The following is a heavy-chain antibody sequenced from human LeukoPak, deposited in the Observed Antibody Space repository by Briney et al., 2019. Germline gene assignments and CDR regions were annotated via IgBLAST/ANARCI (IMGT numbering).Heavy chain of an antibody. CDR1: GFTFSSCE. D-gene: IGHD6-19*01. CDR2: ISTSHSTI. V-gene: IGHV3-48*03. CDR3: ARGLSGWYLYYFDY. J-gene: IGHJ4*02. Sequence: GGSLRLSCAASGFTFSSCEMNWVRQAPGKGLEWVSYISTSHSTIYYADSVKGRFTISRDNAKNSLYLQMNSLRAEDTAAYYCARGLSGWYLYYFDYWGQGTLVTVSS.